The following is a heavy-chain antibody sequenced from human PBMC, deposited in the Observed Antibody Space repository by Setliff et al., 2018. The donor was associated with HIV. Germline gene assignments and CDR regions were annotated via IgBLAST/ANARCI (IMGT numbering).Heavy chain of an antibody. J-gene: IGHJ4*02. CDR1: SGSFSGYR. D-gene: IGHD4-17*01. V-gene: IGHV4-34*01. Sequence: PSETLSLTCAAYSGSFSGYRWTWIRQPPGKGLEWIGEINHRGSTTYNPSLRSRVTISVDTSKNQFSLKLSSVTAADTAVYYCARHPTVTSFQIDSWGQGALVTVSS. CDR3: ARHPTVTSFQIDS. CDR2: INHRGST.